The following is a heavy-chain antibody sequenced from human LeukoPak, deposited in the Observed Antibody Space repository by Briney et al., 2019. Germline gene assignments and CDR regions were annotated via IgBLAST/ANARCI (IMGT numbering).Heavy chain of an antibody. V-gene: IGHV1-2*02. CDR3: ASYPRNIPTPPFDY. Sequence: ASVRVSCKASGYTFTAQYMHWVRQAPGQGLEWMGWINPNNGDTKYAQSFLGRVTMTRGTSTTTAYMELRSLRSDDTAVYFCASYPRNIPTPPFDYWGQGTLVTVSS. J-gene: IGHJ4*02. CDR2: INPNNGDT. CDR1: GYTFTAQY. D-gene: IGHD2-21*01.